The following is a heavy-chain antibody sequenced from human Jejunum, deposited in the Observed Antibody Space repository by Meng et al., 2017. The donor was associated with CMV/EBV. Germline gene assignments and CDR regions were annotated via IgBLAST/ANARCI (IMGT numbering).Heavy chain of an antibody. D-gene: IGHD4-17*01. CDR3: AKKAVVTKSWFDP. V-gene: IGHV3-23*01. CDR1: GFTFSNDG. CDR2: ISISGDKT. Sequence: ATSGFTFSNDGMTWVREAPGRGLDWVSLISISGDKTYYADSVKGRFTISRDNSKNMLYLQMNSLRAEDTAVYYCAKKAVVTKSWFDPWGRGTLVTVSS. J-gene: IGHJ5*02.